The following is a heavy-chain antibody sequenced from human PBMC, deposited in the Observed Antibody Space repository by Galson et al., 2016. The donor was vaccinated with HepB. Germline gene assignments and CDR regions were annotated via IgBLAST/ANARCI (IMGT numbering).Heavy chain of an antibody. CDR3: AKRHEYCPPVGCSVDS. Sequence: SLRLSCAASGFTFNRRDMHWVRQAPGKGLEWVAADSMDGRRKFYADSVKGRFTISRDNSNNMLFLQMSSLRVDDTAVYYCAKRHEYCPPVGCSVDSWGQGTLVSVSS. CDR1: GFTFNRRD. D-gene: IGHD2/OR15-2a*01. CDR2: DSMDGRRK. V-gene: IGHV3-30*18. J-gene: IGHJ4*02.